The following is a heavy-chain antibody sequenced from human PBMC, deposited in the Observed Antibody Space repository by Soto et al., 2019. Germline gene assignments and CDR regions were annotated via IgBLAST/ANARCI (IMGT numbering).Heavy chain of an antibody. D-gene: IGHD5-18*01. J-gene: IGHJ6*04. CDR2: ISAAGDP. Sequence: EVQLVESGGGLVQPGGSLRLSCEASGFTFRNYDMHWVRQGTGKGLEWVSGISAAGDPDYADSVEGRFTISREKAQNSFFLQMNSLRVGDTAVYYCARTDSDFYGLGVWGKGTTVIVSS. CDR1: GFTFRNYD. CDR3: ARTDSDFYGLGV. V-gene: IGHV3-13*05.